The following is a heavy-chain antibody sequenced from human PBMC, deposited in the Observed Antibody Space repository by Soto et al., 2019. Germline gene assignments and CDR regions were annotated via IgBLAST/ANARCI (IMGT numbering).Heavy chain of an antibody. CDR2: ISAYNGNT. CDR3: ASILSGLQYVYYFDY. Sequence: GASVKVSCKASGYTFTSYGISWVRQAPGQGLEWMGWISAYNGNTNYAQKLQGRVTMTTDTSTSTAYMELRSLRSDDTAVYYCASILSGLQYVYYFDYWGQGTLVTVSS. J-gene: IGHJ4*02. V-gene: IGHV1-18*01. D-gene: IGHD5-12*01. CDR1: GYTFTSYG.